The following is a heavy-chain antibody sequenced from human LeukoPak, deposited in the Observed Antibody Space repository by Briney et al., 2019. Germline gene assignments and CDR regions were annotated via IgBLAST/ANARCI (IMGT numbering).Heavy chain of an antibody. CDR2: IYDSGSP. CDR1: GGPISSSSYY. Sequence: PSDPLPLTCTVSGGPISSSSYYWGWIPQSPGKGLEWIGSIYDSGSPDYNPSLKSRVTISVNTSKNQISLKLTSVTAADTAIYYCARDKGPYWYFDLWGRGTLVTVSS. CDR3: ARDKGPYWYFDL. V-gene: IGHV4-39*07. J-gene: IGHJ2*01.